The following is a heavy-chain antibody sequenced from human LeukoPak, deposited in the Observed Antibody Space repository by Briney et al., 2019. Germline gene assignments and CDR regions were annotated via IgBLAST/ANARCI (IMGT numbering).Heavy chain of an antibody. D-gene: IGHD3-3*01. CDR1: GFTLGAHA. Sequence: PGRSLRHSCVASGFTLGAHAIHWVRLVPGKGLEWVSGISWNGGETAYTDSMKDRFTISRDNPKKLLYLQMNSLRDEDTALYYCAKGGGSISGVVTGDAFDVWGQGTMVTVSS. CDR2: ISWNGGET. J-gene: IGHJ3*01. CDR3: AKGGGSISGVVTGDAFDV. V-gene: IGHV3-9*01.